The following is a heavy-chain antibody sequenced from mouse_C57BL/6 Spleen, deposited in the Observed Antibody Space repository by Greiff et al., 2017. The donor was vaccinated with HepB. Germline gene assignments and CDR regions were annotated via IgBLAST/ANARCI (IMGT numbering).Heavy chain of an antibody. V-gene: IGHV5-6*01. CDR1: GFTFSSYG. Sequence: EVQGVESGGDLVKPGGSLKLSCAASGFTFSSYGMSWVRQTPDKRLEWVATISSGGSYTYYPDSVKGRFTISRDNSKNTLYLQMSSLKSEDTAMYYCARQLRLAFDYWGQGTTLTVSS. J-gene: IGHJ2*01. D-gene: IGHD3-2*02. CDR3: ARQLRLAFDY. CDR2: ISSGGSYT.